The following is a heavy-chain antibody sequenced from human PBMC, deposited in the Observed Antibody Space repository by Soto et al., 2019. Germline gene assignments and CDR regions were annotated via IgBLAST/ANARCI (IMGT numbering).Heavy chain of an antibody. CDR2: IWYDGSNK. D-gene: IGHD3-22*01. CDR1: GFTFSSHA. CDR3: AREAYSSGYYGAAFDI. J-gene: IGHJ3*02. V-gene: IGHV3-33*01. Sequence: PGGSLRLSCAASGFTFSSHAMHWVRQAPGKGLEWVAVIWYDGSNKYYADSVKGRFTVSRDNSKNTVYLQMNSLRAEDTAVYFCAREAYSSGYYGAAFDIWGQGTMVPVSS.